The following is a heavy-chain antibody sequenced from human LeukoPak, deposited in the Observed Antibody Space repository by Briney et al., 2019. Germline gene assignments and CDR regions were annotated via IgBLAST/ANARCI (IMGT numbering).Heavy chain of an antibody. J-gene: IGHJ4*02. V-gene: IGHV3-23*01. D-gene: IGHD3-22*01. CDR1: GFTFGSYG. Sequence: TGGSLRLSCAASGFTFGSYGMSWVRQAPGKGLEWVSFISPSGDRTSNADSVEGRFTISRDNPRDTLYLQMNGLRDEDTAGYYCAIMHGYYDGSGYWVQWGQGTLVTVSS. CDR2: ISPSGDRT. CDR3: AIMHGYYDGSGYWVQ.